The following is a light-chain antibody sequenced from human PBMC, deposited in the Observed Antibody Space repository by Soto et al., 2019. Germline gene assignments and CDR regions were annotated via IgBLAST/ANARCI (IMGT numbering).Light chain of an antibody. Sequence: EIVLTQSPDTLSLSPGERATLSCRASQSVSSNYVAWYQQKPGQAPRLLTHGSSSRATGVPDRFSGRGSGTTFTLVISRLEHEDFAVYYCQQYGTSPFTFGQGTKLDI. V-gene: IGKV3-20*01. CDR2: GSS. J-gene: IGKJ2*01. CDR1: QSVSSNY. CDR3: QQYGTSPFT.